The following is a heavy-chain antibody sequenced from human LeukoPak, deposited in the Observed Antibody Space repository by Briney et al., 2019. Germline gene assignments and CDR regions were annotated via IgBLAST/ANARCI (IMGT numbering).Heavy chain of an antibody. Sequence: GGSLRLSCAASGFTFSNAWMSWVRQAPGKGLEWAGRIKSKTDGGTTDYAAPVKGRFTISRDDSKNTLYLQMNSLKTEDTAVYYCTTTTKYYYDSSGEDAFDIWGQGTMVTVSS. CDR2: IKSKTDGGTT. CDR3: TTTTKYYYDSSGEDAFDI. J-gene: IGHJ3*02. V-gene: IGHV3-15*01. D-gene: IGHD3-22*01. CDR1: GFTFSNAW.